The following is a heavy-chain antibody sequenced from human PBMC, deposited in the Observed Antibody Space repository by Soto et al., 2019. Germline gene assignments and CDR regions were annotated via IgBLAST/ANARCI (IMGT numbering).Heavy chain of an antibody. J-gene: IGHJ4*02. CDR2: IQSGGAT. V-gene: IGHV3-53*01. Sequence: QLVESGGGLFQAGGSTRLSCLVSGFTVGRYDMAWVRQATGKGLEWASIIQSGGATYYPDSAQGRFTISRDNSKNTVYLQMNSLRVEDTGVYSCVRVLYDSGVVDFWGQGSLITVS. CDR1: GFTVGRYD. D-gene: IGHD5-12*01. CDR3: VRVLYDSGVVDF.